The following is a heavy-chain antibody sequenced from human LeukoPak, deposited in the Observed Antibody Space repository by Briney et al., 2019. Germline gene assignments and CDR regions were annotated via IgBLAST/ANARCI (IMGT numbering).Heavy chain of an antibody. D-gene: IGHD2-2*01. Sequence: GGSLRLSCAASGFTFSNYAMYWVRQAPGKGLEWVALISYAGSNKYYADSVKGRFTISRDNSKNTLYLQMGSLRVEDTAVYYCARDLDRYCSSSSCLSADYWGQGTLVTVSS. V-gene: IGHV3-30-3*01. CDR3: ARDLDRYCSSSSCLSADY. CDR2: ISYAGSNK. CDR1: GFTFSNYA. J-gene: IGHJ4*02.